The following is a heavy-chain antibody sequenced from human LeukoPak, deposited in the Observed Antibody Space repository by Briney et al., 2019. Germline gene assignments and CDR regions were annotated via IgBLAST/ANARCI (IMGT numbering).Heavy chain of an antibody. J-gene: IGHJ2*01. CDR3: AKDLPYCSSTSCFYWYFDL. V-gene: IGHV3-30*02. CDR2: IRYDGSNK. Sequence: PGGSLRLSCAASGFTFSSYGMHWVRQAPGKGLEWVAFIRYDGSNKYYADSVKGRFTISRDNSKNTLYLQMNSLRAEDTAVYYCAKDLPYCSSTSCFYWYFDLWGRGTLVTVSS. CDR1: GFTFSSYG. D-gene: IGHD2-2*01.